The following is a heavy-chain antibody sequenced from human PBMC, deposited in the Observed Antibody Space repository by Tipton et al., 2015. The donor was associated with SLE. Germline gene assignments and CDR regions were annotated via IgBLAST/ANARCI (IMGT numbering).Heavy chain of an antibody. CDR2: IYYSGST. J-gene: IGHJ3*02. V-gene: IGHV4-31*03. D-gene: IGHD5-18*01. Sequence: TLSLTCTVSGGSISSGGYYWSWIRQHPGKGLEWIRYIYYSGSTYYNPSLKSRVTISVDTSKNQFSLKLSSVTAADTAVYYCARDRIQLWSDAFDIWGQGTMVTVSS. CDR3: ARDRIQLWSDAFDI. CDR1: GGSISSGGYY.